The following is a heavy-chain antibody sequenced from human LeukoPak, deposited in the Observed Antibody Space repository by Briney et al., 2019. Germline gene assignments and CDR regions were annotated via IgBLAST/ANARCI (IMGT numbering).Heavy chain of an antibody. CDR2: IITHNGNT. CDR1: GYTFTSYP. CDR3: ARGYDYGDYVGDFDS. D-gene: IGHD4-17*01. V-gene: IGHV1-18*01. J-gene: IGHJ4*02. Sequence: GASVKVSCKASGYTFTSYPITWLRQAPGQGLEWMGWIITHNGNTNYAQKLQGRVTMTTDTSTSTAYMELRTLRSDDTSVYYCARGYDYGDYVGDFDSWGQGTLVTVTS.